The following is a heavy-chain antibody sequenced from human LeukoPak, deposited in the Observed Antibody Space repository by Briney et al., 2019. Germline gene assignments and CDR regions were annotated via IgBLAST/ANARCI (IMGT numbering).Heavy chain of an antibody. D-gene: IGHD6-6*01. V-gene: IGHV1-8*03. CDR1: GYTFTSYD. J-gene: IGHJ5*02. CDR2: MNPNSGNT. Sequence: ASVKVSCKASGYTFTSYDINWVRQATGQGLEWMGWMNPNSGNTGYAQKFQGRVTITRNTSISTAYMELSSLRSEDTAVYYCARVFTAARGLENWFDPWAREPWSPSPQ. CDR3: ARVFTAARGLENWFDP.